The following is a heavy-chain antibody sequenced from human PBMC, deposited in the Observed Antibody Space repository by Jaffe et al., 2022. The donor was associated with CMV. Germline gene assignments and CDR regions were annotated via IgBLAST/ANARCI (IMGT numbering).Heavy chain of an antibody. D-gene: IGHD3-10*01. CDR3: ARGRSGGKYYYYYYMDV. V-gene: IGHV4-34*01. J-gene: IGHJ6*03. CDR1: GGSFSGYY. Sequence: QVQLQQWGAGLLKPSETLSLTCAVYGGSFSGYYWSWIRQPPGKGLEWIGEINHSGSTNYNPSLKSRVTISVDTSKNQFSLKLSSVTAADTAVYYCARGRSGGKYYYYYYMDVWGKGTTVTVSS. CDR2: INHSGST.